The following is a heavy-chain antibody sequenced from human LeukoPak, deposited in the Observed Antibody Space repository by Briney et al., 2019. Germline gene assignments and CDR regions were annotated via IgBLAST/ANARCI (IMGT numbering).Heavy chain of an antibody. CDR3: AREPGGGDYGYLGY. J-gene: IGHJ4*02. CDR1: GGTFSSYA. CDR2: IIPIFGTA. D-gene: IGHD4-17*01. V-gene: IGHV1-69*05. Sequence: ASVKASFKASGGTFSSYAISWVRQAPGQGLELMGRIIPIFGTANYAQKLQGRVTITTDESTSTAYMELSSLISEDTAVHYCAREPGGGDYGYLGYWGQGTLVTVSS.